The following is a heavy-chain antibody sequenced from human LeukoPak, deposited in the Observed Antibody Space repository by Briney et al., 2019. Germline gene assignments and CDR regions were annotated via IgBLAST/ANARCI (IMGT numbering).Heavy chain of an antibody. CDR3: TTGYSNYLRYYYYFYMDV. CDR2: IKSKTDDGTT. J-gene: IGHJ6*03. V-gene: IGHV3-15*01. D-gene: IGHD4-11*01. Sequence: GGSLRLSCAASGFTFDDYAMHWVRQAPGKGLEWVGRIKSKTDDGTTDYAAPVKGRFTISRDDLKETLYLQMNSLKTEDTAVYYCTTGYSNYLRYYYYFYMDVWGKGTTVTVSS. CDR1: GFTFDDYA.